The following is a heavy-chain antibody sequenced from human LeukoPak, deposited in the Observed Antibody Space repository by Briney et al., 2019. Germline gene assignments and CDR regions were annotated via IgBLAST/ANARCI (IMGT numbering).Heavy chain of an antibody. CDR1: GFTFSSYW. D-gene: IGHD3-22*01. CDR2: ISSDGIST. V-gene: IGHV3-74*01. CDR3: ARHYYDSGSYYTTEY. J-gene: IGHJ4*02. Sequence: GGSLRLSCEASGFTFSSYWMHWVRQAPGKGLEWVSRISSDGISTFYADSVKGRFTISRDNAKNTLYLQMNSLRAEDTAVYYCARHYYDSGSYYTTEYWGQGTRVTVSS.